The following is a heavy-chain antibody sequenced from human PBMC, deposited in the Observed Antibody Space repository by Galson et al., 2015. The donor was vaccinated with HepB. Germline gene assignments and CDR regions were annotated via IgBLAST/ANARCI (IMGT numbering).Heavy chain of an antibody. J-gene: IGHJ4*02. V-gene: IGHV3-74*01. D-gene: IGHD6-19*01. CDR1: GFIFSNHW. CDR3: ARGPYATAVTGGPFDY. CDR2: IHSNGIST. Sequence: PLRLSCADSGFIFSNHWMHWVRQAPGKGLVWVSRIHSNGISTTYADSVKGRFTISRDNAKNTLYLQMNSLRAEDTAVYYCARGPYATAVTGGPFDYWGQGSLVTVSS.